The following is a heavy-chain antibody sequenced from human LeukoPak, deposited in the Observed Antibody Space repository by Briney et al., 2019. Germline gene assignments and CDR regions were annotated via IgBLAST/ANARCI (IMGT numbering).Heavy chain of an antibody. CDR3: ARGYCSGGSCYSVRNWFDP. J-gene: IGHJ5*02. Sequence: SETLSLTCTVSGGPISSSSYYWGWIRQPPGKGLEWIGSIYYSGSTYYNPSLKSRVTISVDTSKNQFSLKLSSVTAADTAVYYCARGYCSGGSCYSVRNWFDPWGQGTLVTVSS. V-gene: IGHV4-39*07. CDR2: IYYSGST. CDR1: GGPISSSSYY. D-gene: IGHD2-15*01.